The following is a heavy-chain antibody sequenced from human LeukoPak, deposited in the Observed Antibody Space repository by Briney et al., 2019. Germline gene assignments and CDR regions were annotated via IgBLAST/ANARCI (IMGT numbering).Heavy chain of an antibody. D-gene: IGHD6-6*01. V-gene: IGHV4-38-2*02. CDR3: VAARPIGNYYMDV. Sequence: SETLSLTCTVSGYSISSGYYWGWIRQPPGKGLEWIGSIHHSGSTYYNPSLKSRVTISVDTSKNQFSLKLSSVTAADTAVYYPVAARPIGNYYMDVWGKGTTVTVSS. CDR2: IHHSGST. J-gene: IGHJ6*03. CDR1: GYSISSGYY.